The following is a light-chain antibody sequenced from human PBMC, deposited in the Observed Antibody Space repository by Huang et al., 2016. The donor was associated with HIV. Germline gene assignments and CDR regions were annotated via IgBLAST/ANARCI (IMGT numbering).Light chain of an antibody. CDR2: SAS. J-gene: IGKJ2*01. Sequence: EIVMTQSPPTLSVSPGERATLSCRTSQSVDRNLAWYQQKPGQTPRLLIYSASARATGVPARFRGSGSGTEFTLTSTSLQSEDFAIYDCQQSNTWPPMYTFGQGTKLEI. CDR3: QQSNTWPPMYT. V-gene: IGKV3-15*01. CDR1: QSVDRN.